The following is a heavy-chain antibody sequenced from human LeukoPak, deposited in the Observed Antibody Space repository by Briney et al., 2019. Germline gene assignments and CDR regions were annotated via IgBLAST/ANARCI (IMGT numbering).Heavy chain of an antibody. CDR2: ISSSSYI. CDR1: GFTFSSYS. D-gene: IGHD6-19*01. CDR3: ARDQLYSSGWPDAFDI. V-gene: IGHV3-21*01. J-gene: IGHJ3*02. Sequence: GGSLRLSCAASGFTFSSYSMNWVRQAPGKGLEWVSSISSSSYIYYAVSVKGRFTISRDNAKNSLYLQMNSLRAEDTAVYYCARDQLYSSGWPDAFDIWGQGTMVTVSS.